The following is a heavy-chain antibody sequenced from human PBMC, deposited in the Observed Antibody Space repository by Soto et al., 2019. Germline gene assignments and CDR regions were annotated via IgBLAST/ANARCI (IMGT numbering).Heavy chain of an antibody. CDR3: ARVRPGLGRNWFDP. V-gene: IGHV4-4*02. CDR2: VYHSGNT. D-gene: IGHD7-27*01. Sequence: PSETLSLTCAVSGDSISSDKWWSWVRQPPGKGLEWIGEVYHSGNTNYNPSLKSRVIISVDKSKNQFSLKLSSVTAADTAVYYCARVRPGLGRNWFDPWGQGTLVTVSS. J-gene: IGHJ5*02. CDR1: GDSISSDKW.